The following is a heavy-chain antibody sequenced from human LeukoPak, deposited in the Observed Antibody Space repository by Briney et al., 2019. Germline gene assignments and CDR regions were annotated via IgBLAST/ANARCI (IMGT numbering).Heavy chain of an antibody. V-gene: IGHV3-30*04. Sequence: GRSLRLSCAASGFTFSSYAMHWVRQAPGKGLEWVAVISYDGSNKYYADSVKGRFTISRDNSKNTLYLQMNSLRAEDTAVYYCARHGARKIKGEFDPWGQGTLVTVSS. D-gene: IGHD3-10*01. J-gene: IGHJ5*02. CDR1: GFTFSSYA. CDR3: ARHGARKIKGEFDP. CDR2: ISYDGSNK.